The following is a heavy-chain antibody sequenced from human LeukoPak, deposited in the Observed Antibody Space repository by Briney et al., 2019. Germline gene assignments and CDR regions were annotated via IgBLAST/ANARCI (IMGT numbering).Heavy chain of an antibody. CDR3: ARHSRNGGYDRDRRSHSDY. Sequence: PSETLSLTCTVSGGSISSYYWSWIRQPPGKGLEWIGYIYYSGSTNYNPSLKSRVTISVDTSKNQFSLKLSSVTAADTAVYYCARHSRNGGYDRDRRSHSDYWGQGTLVTVSS. D-gene: IGHD5-12*01. V-gene: IGHV4-59*08. CDR1: GGSISSYY. J-gene: IGHJ4*02. CDR2: IYYSGST.